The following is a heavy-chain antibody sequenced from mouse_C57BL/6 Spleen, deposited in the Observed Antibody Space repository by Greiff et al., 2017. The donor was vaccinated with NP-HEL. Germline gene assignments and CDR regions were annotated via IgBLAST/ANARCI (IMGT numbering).Heavy chain of an antibody. CDR1: GYAFSSSW. Sequence: QVQLQQSGPELVKPGASVKISCKASGYAFSSSWMNWVKQRPGQGLEWIGRIYPGDGDTNYNGKFKGKATLTADKSSSTAYLQLSSLTSEDSAVYFCARGTVWFAYWGQGTLVTVSA. J-gene: IGHJ3*01. D-gene: IGHD3-3*01. V-gene: IGHV1-82*01. CDR3: ARGTVWFAY. CDR2: IYPGDGDT.